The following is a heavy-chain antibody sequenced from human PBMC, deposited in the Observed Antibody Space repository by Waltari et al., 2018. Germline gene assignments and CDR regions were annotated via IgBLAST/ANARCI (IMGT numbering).Heavy chain of an antibody. V-gene: IGHV4-59*01. D-gene: IGHD1-20*01. Sequence: QVQRQESGPGLVKPSETLSLTCTVSGGSISSNYWSWLRQPPGKGLEWIGYIYYSGSTNYNPSLKSRVTISVDTSKNQFSLKLSSVTAADTAVYYCARSEITGTYYYYMDVWGKGTTVTISS. CDR2: IYYSGST. J-gene: IGHJ6*03. CDR3: ARSEITGTYYYYMDV. CDR1: GGSISSNY.